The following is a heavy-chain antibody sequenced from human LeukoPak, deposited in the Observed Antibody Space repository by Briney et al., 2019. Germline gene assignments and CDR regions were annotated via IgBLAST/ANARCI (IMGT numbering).Heavy chain of an antibody. CDR2: INWNGGST. CDR3: ARDDEGGPIDY. V-gene: IGHV3-20*01. D-gene: IGHD3-16*01. CDR1: GFTFDDYG. Sequence: GGSLRLSCAASGFTFDDYGMSWVRRAPGKGLEWVSGINWNGGSTGYADSVKGRFTISRDNAKNSLYLQMNSLRAEDTALYHCARDDEGGPIDYWGQGTLVTVSS. J-gene: IGHJ4*02.